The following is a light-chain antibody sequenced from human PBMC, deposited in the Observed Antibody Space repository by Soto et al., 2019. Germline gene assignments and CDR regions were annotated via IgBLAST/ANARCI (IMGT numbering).Light chain of an antibody. CDR1: QNINTW. CDR3: QKCGIAPFS. Sequence: DIQMTQSPSTLSASVGDRVTITCRASQNINTWLSWHQQKPGKAPKLLIYAASTLQSGVPLRFSGTGSGTEFTLTISSLQPDDFATYYCQKCGIAPFSFGGGTKVELK. V-gene: IGKV1-5*03. J-gene: IGKJ4*01. CDR2: AAS.